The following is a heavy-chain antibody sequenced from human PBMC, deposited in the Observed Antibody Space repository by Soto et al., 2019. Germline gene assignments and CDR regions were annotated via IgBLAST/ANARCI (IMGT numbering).Heavy chain of an antibody. CDR1: GYTFWNFG. V-gene: IGHV1-18*01. J-gene: IGHJ6*02. Sequence: QVYLEQSGAEVKKPGASVKVTCKASGYTFWNFGISWVRQAPGQGLEWMGWSSPYNDNTNSAQKFQNRVTMTTDTSTRTGYMELRSLRSDDTAVYYCARLPTSGYHTHYYYGMDVWGQGTTVTVSS. CDR2: SSPYNDNT. D-gene: IGHD3-22*01. CDR3: ARLPTSGYHTHYYYGMDV.